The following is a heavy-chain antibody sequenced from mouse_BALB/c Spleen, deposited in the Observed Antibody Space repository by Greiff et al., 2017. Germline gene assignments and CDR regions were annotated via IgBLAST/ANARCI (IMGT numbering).Heavy chain of an antibody. CDR2: IRNKANGYTT. D-gene: IGHD2-1*01. V-gene: IGHV7-3*02. Sequence: EVQGVESGGGLVQPGGSLRLSCATSGFTFTDYYMSWVRQPPGKALEWLGFIRNKANGYTTEYSASVKGRFTISRDNSQSILYLQMNTLRAEDSATYYCARDRGNSYAMDYWGQGTSVTVSS. J-gene: IGHJ4*01. CDR1: GFTFTDYY. CDR3: ARDRGNSYAMDY.